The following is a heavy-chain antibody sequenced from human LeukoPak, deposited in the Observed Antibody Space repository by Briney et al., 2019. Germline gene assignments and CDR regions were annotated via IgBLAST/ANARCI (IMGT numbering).Heavy chain of an antibody. CDR3: ARDLVVAPYYFDY. D-gene: IGHD2-15*01. CDR2: IIPIFGTA. V-gene: IGHV1-69*05. Sequence: ASVKVSCKASGGAFSSYAISWVRQAPGQGLEWMGGIIPIFGTANYAQKLQGRVTMTTDTSTSTAYMELRSLRSDDTAVYYCARDLVVAPYYFDYWGQGTLVTVSS. J-gene: IGHJ4*02. CDR1: GGAFSSYA.